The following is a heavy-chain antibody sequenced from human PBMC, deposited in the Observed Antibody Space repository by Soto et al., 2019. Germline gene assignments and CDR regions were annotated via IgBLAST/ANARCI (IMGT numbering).Heavy chain of an antibody. CDR2: IYHSGST. CDR3: ARGRKPLLGIFYFDY. Sequence: PSETLSLTCTVSGGSTSSDNYWSWIRQPPGKGLEWIGEIYHSGSTNYNPSLKSRVTISVDKSKNQFSLKLSSVTAADTAVYYCARGRKPLLGIFYFDYWGQGTLVTVSS. D-gene: IGHD3-10*01. J-gene: IGHJ4*02. CDR1: GGSTSSDNY. V-gene: IGHV4-4*02.